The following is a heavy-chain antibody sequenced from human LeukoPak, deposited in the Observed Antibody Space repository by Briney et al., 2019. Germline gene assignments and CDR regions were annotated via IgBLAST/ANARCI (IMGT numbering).Heavy chain of an antibody. D-gene: IGHD3-22*01. J-gene: IGHJ4*02. CDR1: GFTFNIFW. CDR3: ARGEYNDDGGN. Sequence: GGSLRLSCAASGFTFNIFWMSWVRQAPGKGLEWVSYIKQNGSDIYYVDSVRGRFNISRDNAENSLYLKMNSLGAEETAVYYCARGEYNDDGGNWGQGTLVTVSS. CDR2: IKQNGSDI. V-gene: IGHV3-7*04.